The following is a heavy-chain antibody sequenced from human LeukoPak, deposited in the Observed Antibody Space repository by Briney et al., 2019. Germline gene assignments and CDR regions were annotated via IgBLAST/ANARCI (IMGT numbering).Heavy chain of an antibody. CDR3: ARNLAVTTPGNWFDP. CDR2: INPNSGGT. Sequence: ASVKVSCKASGYTFTAYYMHWVRQGPRQGLEWMGWINPNSGGTKYAQKFQGRVTMTRDTSISTVYMELSRLRSDDTAVYYCARNLAVTTPGNWFDPWGQGTLVTVSS. V-gene: IGHV1-2*02. D-gene: IGHD4-17*01. J-gene: IGHJ5*02. CDR1: GYTFTAYY.